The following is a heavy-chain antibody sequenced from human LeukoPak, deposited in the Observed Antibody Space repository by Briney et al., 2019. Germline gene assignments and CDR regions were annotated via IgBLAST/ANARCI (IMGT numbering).Heavy chain of an antibody. Sequence: ASVKVSCKASGYTFTGYYMHWVRQAPGQGLEWMGWINPNSGGTNYAQKFQGRVTMTRDTSISTAYMEPSRLRSDDTAVYYCARDGEVRGVMTYYYYYYMDVWGKGTTVTVSS. J-gene: IGHJ6*03. CDR1: GYTFTGYY. CDR2: INPNSGGT. CDR3: ARDGEVRGVMTYYYYYYMDV. V-gene: IGHV1-2*02. D-gene: IGHD3-10*01.